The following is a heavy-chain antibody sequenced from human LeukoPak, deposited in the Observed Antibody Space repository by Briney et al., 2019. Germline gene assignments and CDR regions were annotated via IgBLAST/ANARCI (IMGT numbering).Heavy chain of an antibody. Sequence: SETLSLTCTVSGYSISSGYYWGWIRQPPGKGLEWIGRIYTSGSTNYNPSLKSRVTISVDTSKNQFSLKLSSVTAADTAVYYCARDRTRGYSSYNWFDPWGQGTLVTVSS. CDR2: IYTSGST. CDR1: GYSISSGYY. D-gene: IGHD6-19*01. J-gene: IGHJ5*02. V-gene: IGHV4-38-2*02. CDR3: ARDRTRGYSSYNWFDP.